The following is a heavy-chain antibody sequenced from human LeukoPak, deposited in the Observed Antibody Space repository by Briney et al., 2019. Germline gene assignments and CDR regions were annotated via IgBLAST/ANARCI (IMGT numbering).Heavy chain of an antibody. Sequence: GGSLRLSCSASGFSFSSLRMHWVRQAPGKGLEYVSGISSDGGSTYYEDSVKGRFTISRDNAKKPLFIQVSSLRPEDTAVYYCVNQISGWVYWGRGPLVTVSS. D-gene: IGHD6-19*01. CDR1: GFSFSSLR. V-gene: IGHV3-64D*06. CDR2: ISSDGGST. CDR3: VNQISGWVY. J-gene: IGHJ4*02.